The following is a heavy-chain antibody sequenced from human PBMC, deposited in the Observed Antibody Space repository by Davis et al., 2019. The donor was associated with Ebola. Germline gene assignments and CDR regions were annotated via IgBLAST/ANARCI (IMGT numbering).Heavy chain of an antibody. Sequence: ASVQVSCKASGYTFTSYGISWVRQAPGQGLEWMGWISAYNGNTNYAQKLQGRVTMTTDTSTSTAYMELRSLRSDDTAVYYCARDQGGACGGDCPPADYWGQGTLVTVSS. D-gene: IGHD2-21*02. J-gene: IGHJ4*02. V-gene: IGHV1-18*04. CDR3: ARDQGGACGGDCPPADY. CDR1: GYTFTSYG. CDR2: ISAYNGNT.